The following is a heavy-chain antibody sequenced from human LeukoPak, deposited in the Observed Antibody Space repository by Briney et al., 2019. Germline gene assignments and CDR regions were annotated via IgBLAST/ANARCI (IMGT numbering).Heavy chain of an antibody. V-gene: IGHV4-38-2*01. Sequence: SETLSLTCAVSGYSISSGYYWGWIRQPPGKGLEWIGSIYHSGSTYYNPSLKSRVTISVDTSKNQFSLKLSSVTAADTAVYYCASPESGSYGFDYWGQGTLVTVSS. D-gene: IGHD1-26*01. CDR2: IYHSGST. CDR3: ASPESGSYGFDY. CDR1: GYSISSGYY. J-gene: IGHJ4*02.